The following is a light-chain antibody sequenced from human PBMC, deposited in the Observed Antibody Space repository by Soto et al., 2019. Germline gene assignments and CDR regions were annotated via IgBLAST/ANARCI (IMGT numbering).Light chain of an antibody. Sequence: QLVLTQSPSASASLGASVKLTCTLSSGHSSYAIAWHQQRPEKGPRYLMKLNSDDRNSKGDGIPDRFSGSSSGAERSLTISSLQSEDEADYYYQTWGTDSWVFGAGTKVTVL. CDR2: LNSDDRN. J-gene: IGLJ3*02. CDR1: SGHSSYA. CDR3: QTWGTDSWV. V-gene: IGLV4-69*02.